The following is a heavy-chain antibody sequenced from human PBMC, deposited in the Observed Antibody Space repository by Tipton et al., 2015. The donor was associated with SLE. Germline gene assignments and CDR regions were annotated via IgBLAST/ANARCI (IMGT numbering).Heavy chain of an antibody. D-gene: IGHD4-23*01. CDR1: SGSISSSSYY. CDR2: IYYSGST. V-gene: IGHV4-39*07. Sequence: TLSLTCIVSSGSISSSSYYWGWIRQPPGKGLEWIGSIYYSGSTYYNPSLKSRVTISVDTSKNQFSLKLSSVTAADTAVYYCAREGAYYGGNSFDYWGQGTLVTVSS. CDR3: AREGAYYGGNSFDY. J-gene: IGHJ4*02.